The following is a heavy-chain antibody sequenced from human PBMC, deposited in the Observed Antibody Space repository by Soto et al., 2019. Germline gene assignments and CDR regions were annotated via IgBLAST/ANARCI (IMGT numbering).Heavy chain of an antibody. D-gene: IGHD5-12*01. J-gene: IGHJ6*02. CDR2: VFYTGRA. CDR1: GGSLGSYY. CDR3: ARDGDGRMTTNAYDYNGMDV. Sequence: QVQLQESGPGLVEASETLSLTCTVSGGSLGSYYWSWVRQPPGKGLEWIGCVFYTGRANYNGSLQSRVTISLETSTYQFSLKLSSVTAAHTAVYYCARDGDGRMTTNAYDYNGMDVWGQGTTVTVSS. V-gene: IGHV4-59*01.